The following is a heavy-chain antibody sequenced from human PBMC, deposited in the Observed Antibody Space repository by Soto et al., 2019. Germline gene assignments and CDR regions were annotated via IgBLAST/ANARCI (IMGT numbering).Heavy chain of an antibody. CDR1: GGTFSSYA. D-gene: IGHD2-15*01. V-gene: IGHV1-69*01. Sequence: QVQLVQSGAEVKKPGSSVKVSCKASGGTFSSYAISWVRQAPGQGLEWMGGIIPIFGTANYAQKFQGRVTITADESTSTAYMERSSLRSEDTAVYYCASGGYCSGGSCPLKYNWFDPWGQGNLVTVSS. J-gene: IGHJ5*02. CDR3: ASGGYCSGGSCPLKYNWFDP. CDR2: IIPIFGTA.